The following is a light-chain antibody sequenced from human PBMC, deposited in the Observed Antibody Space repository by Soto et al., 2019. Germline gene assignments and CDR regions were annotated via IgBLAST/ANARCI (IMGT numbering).Light chain of an antibody. CDR3: QQRGDWPPLT. V-gene: IGKV3-11*01. J-gene: IGKJ4*01. CDR2: AAS. CDR1: QSVSSY. Sequence: EIVLTQSPATLSLSPGERATLSCRASQSVSSYIAWYQQKPGQDPRLLIYAASNRATGVPVRFSGSGSRTAFTLTISSLAPADFAVYYCQQRGDWPPLTSGGRTKVEIK.